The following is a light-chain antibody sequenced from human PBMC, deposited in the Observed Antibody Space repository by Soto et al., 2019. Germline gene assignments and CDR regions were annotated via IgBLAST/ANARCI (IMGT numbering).Light chain of an antibody. CDR1: SSDVSGFDY. CDR2: EVT. J-gene: IGLJ1*01. CDR3: SSYTTSSTPLSV. Sequence: QSALTQPASVSGSPGQSITISCTGTSSDVSGFDYVSWYQQHPGKAPKLMIYEVTNRPSGVSHRFSGSKSGNTASLTISGLQAEDEADYYCSSYTTSSTPLSVFGTGTKVTVL. V-gene: IGLV2-14*01.